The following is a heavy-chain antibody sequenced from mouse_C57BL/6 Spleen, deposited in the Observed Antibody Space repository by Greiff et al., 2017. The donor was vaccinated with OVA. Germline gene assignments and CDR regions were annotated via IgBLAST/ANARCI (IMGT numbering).Heavy chain of an antibody. CDR2: ISSGSSTI. J-gene: IGHJ2*01. CDR3: ARLTGTRVYFDY. CDR1: GFTFSDYG. D-gene: IGHD4-1*01. V-gene: IGHV5-17*01. Sequence: ELMLVESGGGLVKPGGSLKLSCAASGFTFSDYGMHWVRQAPEKGLEWVAYISSGSSTIYYADTVKGRFTISRDNAKNTLFLQMTSLRSEDTAMYYCARLTGTRVYFDYWGQGTTLTVSS.